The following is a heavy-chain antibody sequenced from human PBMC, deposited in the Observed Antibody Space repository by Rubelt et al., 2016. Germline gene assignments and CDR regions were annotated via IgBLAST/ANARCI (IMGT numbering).Heavy chain of an antibody. CDR1: GFNFSNTW. Sequence: EVQLVESGGGLVKPGGSLRLSCAASGFNFSNTWMSWVRQPPGKWLECVGRIKSKTDGGTSDYAAPVKGRFTISREDSQDTLYLQINSLRTEDTAVYYCGTIKGGTQTYWGQGTLVTVSS. CDR2: IKSKTDGGTS. CDR3: GTIKGGTQTY. D-gene: IGHD1-26*01. J-gene: IGHJ4*02. V-gene: IGHV3-15*01.